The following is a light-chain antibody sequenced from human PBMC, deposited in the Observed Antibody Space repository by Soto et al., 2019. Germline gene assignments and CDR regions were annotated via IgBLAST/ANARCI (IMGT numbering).Light chain of an antibody. J-gene: IGKJ1*01. CDR2: GAS. CDR1: QSVSSN. V-gene: IGKV3-15*01. CDR3: QQDHDWPPWS. Sequence: ETVMTQSPATLSVSPGERATLSCRASQSVSSNLAWYQQKPGQAPRLLIYGASTKTPGIPTRLSGSGSGTEFTLTISRLQPDDYVLYYYQQDHDWPPWSFGQGTKVEVK.